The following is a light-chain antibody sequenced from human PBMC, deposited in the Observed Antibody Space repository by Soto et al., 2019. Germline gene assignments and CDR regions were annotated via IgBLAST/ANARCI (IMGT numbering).Light chain of an antibody. Sequence: QSVLTQPASVSGSPGQSMTISCTGTSNDIGGYNLVSWYQQHPGKAPKLIIYEASERPSGVSDRFSGSRSGTTASLTITDLHSEDEADYYCLAWDDSLNGYVFGTGTKLTVL. CDR1: SNDIGGYNL. J-gene: IGLJ1*01. CDR2: EAS. CDR3: LAWDDSLNGYV. V-gene: IGLV2-23*01.